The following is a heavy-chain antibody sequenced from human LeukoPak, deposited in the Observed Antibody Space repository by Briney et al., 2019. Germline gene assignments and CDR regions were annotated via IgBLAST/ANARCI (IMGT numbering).Heavy chain of an antibody. CDR3: ARHYRSYSTGPGAGTSSDY. D-gene: IGHD3-16*02. CDR1: GFTFSSYS. CDR2: ISSSSSYI. J-gene: IGHJ4*02. V-gene: IGHV3-21*01. Sequence: GGSLRLSCAASGFTFSSYSMNWVRQAPGKGLEWVSSISSSSSYIYYADSVKGRFTISRDNAKNSLYLQMNSLRAEDTAVYYCARHYRSYSTGPGAGTSSDYWGQGTLVTVSS.